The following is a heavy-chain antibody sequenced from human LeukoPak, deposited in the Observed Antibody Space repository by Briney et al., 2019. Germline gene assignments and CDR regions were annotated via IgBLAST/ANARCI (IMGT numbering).Heavy chain of an antibody. Sequence: SETLSLTCTVSGYSISSGYYWGWIRQPPGKGLEWIGSIYHSGSTYYNPSLKSRVTISVDTSKNQFSLKLSSVTAADTAVYYCARGGILLRMEWLLYQNAFDIWGQGTMVTVSS. V-gene: IGHV4-38-2*02. J-gene: IGHJ3*02. CDR2: IYHSGST. D-gene: IGHD3-3*01. CDR3: ARGGILLRMEWLLYQNAFDI. CDR1: GYSISSGYY.